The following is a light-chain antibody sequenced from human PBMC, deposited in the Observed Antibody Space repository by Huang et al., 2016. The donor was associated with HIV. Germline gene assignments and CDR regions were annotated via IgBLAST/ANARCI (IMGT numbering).Light chain of an antibody. Sequence: EIVLTQSPANLSLSPGERVALSCRASQNIKNDLSWYQKRPGQAPRLLISNASNRATGIPARFSGSGSGTDFTLTISSLEPEDFVVYFCQQRTNWPPGYTFGQGTKL. CDR2: NAS. J-gene: IGKJ2*01. V-gene: IGKV3-11*01. CDR1: QNIKND. CDR3: QQRTNWPPGYT.